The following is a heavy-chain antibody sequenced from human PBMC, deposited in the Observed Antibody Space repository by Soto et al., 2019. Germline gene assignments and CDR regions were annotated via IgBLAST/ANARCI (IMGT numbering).Heavy chain of an antibody. J-gene: IGHJ4*02. CDR1: GFTFSYYG. CDR3: ERDADTTSHYSHFDL. CDR2: MHTGGNEK. Sequence: QVQLVESGGGVVQPGGSLRLSCAASGFTFSYYGFHWVRQAPGKGLEWVAVMHTGGNEKYYVDSVKGRFTVSRDDSRNMVYQEMSGLRAEDTVEYFCERDADTTSHYSHFDLWSRGALVAVS. V-gene: IGHV3-33*08. D-gene: IGHD4-4*01.